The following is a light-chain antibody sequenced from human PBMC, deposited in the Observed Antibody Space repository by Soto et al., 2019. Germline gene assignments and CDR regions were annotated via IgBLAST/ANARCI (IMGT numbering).Light chain of an antibody. J-gene: IGKJ1*01. CDR3: HQYKTYWK. Sequence: DIQMTQSPSSLSASVVDRVKINFRASQGISSWLAWYQQKPGKAPKLLIYKASSLQSGVPSRFSGSGSGTEFTLTISSLQPDDFATYYCHQYKTYWKCGHGTKGDIK. CDR2: KAS. V-gene: IGKV1-5*03. CDR1: QGISSW.